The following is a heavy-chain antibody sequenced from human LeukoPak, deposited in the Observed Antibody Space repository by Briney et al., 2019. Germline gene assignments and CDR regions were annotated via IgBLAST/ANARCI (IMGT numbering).Heavy chain of an antibody. CDR2: ISGSGGST. CDR1: GFTVSSYA. Sequence: GGSLRLSCAASGFTVSSYAMSWVRQAPGKGLEWVSAISGSGGSTYYADSVKGRFTISRDNSKNTLYLQMNSLRAEDTAVYYCAKRLNEYCSSTSCPDYWGQGTLVTVSS. CDR3: AKRLNEYCSSTSCPDY. D-gene: IGHD2-2*01. V-gene: IGHV3-23*01. J-gene: IGHJ4*02.